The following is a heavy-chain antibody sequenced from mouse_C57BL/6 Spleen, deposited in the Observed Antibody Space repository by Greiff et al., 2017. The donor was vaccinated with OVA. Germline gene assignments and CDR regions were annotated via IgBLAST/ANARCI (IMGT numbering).Heavy chain of an antibody. CDR2: IDPSDSET. J-gene: IGHJ1*03. D-gene: IGHD1-1*01. V-gene: IGHV1-52*01. CDR3: ARTYIRYYGSRNWYFDV. CDR1: GYTFTSYW. Sequence: QVQLQQPGAELVRPGSSVKLSCKASGYTFTSYWMHWVKQRPIQGLEWIGNIDPSDSETHYNQKFKDKATLTVDKSSSTAYMQLSSLTSEDSAVYYCARTYIRYYGSRNWYFDVWGTGTTVTVSS.